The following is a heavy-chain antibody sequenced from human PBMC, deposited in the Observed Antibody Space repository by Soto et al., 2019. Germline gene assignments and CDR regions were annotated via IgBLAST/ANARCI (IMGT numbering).Heavy chain of an antibody. CDR3: ARGWYCGGDCYEWYFDL. CDR1: GFIFSSYG. J-gene: IGHJ2*01. Sequence: QVQLVESGGGVVQPGRSLRLSCAASGFIFSSYGMHWVRQAPGKGLDWVAVIWYDGSNKYYADSVKGRFTISRDNSENTLYLQMNSLRAEDTAVYYCARGWYCGGDCYEWYFDLWGRGTLVTVSS. CDR2: IWYDGSNK. D-gene: IGHD2-21*02. V-gene: IGHV3-33*01.